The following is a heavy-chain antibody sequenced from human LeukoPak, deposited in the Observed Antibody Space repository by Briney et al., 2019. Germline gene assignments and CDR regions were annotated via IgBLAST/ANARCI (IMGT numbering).Heavy chain of an antibody. CDR1: GYTFTSYG. CDR2: ISAYNGNT. D-gene: IGHD3-10*01. J-gene: IGHJ3*02. Sequence: ASVKVSCKASGYTFTSYGISWVRQAPGQGLEWMGWISAYNGNTNYARKLQGRVTMTTDTSTSTAYMELRSLRSDDTAVYYCARDLSVLLWFGDDAFDIWGQGTMVTVSS. CDR3: ARDLSVLLWFGDDAFDI. V-gene: IGHV1-18*01.